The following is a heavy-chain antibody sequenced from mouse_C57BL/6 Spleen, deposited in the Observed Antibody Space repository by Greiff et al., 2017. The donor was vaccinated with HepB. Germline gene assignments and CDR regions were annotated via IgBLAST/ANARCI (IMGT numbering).Heavy chain of an antibody. J-gene: IGHJ2*01. CDR3: ARGPDYFDY. CDR2: IYPGDGDT. V-gene: IGHV1-82*01. CDR1: GYAFSSSW. Sequence: VKLMESGPELVKPGASVKISCKASGYAFSSSWMNWVKQRPGKGLEWIGRIYPGDGDTNYNGKFKGKATLTADKSSSTAYMQLSSLTSEDSAVYFCARGPDYFDYWGQGTTLTVSS.